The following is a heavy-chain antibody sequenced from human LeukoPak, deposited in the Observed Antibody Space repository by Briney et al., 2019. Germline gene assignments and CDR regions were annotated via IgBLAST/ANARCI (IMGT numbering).Heavy chain of an antibody. CDR2: IIPVFGTA. J-gene: IGHJ4*02. V-gene: IGHV1-69*06. D-gene: IGHD3-10*01. Sequence: SVKVSCKASGGTFSSYTINWVRQAPGQGLEWMGGIIPVFGTANYVQKFQGRVTMTEDTSTDTAYMELSSLRSEDTAVYYCATSMVRGVILLPDYWGQGTLVTVSS. CDR1: GGTFSSYT. CDR3: ATSMVRGVILLPDY.